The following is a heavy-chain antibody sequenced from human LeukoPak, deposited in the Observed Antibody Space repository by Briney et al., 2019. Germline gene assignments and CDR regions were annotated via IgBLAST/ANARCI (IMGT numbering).Heavy chain of an antibody. Sequence: GGSLRLSCAASGFTFSSYAMHWVRQAPGKGLEWVALISYHGDTTYYADSVKGRFTLSRDNSKTTLFLQLNSLRAEDTAVYYCARDSTYYYDSGSSGPHYFDFWGQGTLVTVSS. V-gene: IGHV3-30*01. J-gene: IGHJ4*02. CDR3: ARDSTYYYDSGSSGPHYFDF. CDR2: ISYHGDTT. CDR1: GFTFSSYA. D-gene: IGHD3-10*01.